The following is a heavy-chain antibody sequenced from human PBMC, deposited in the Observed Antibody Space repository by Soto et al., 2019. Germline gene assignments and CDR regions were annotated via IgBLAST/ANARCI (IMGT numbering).Heavy chain of an antibody. CDR3: SRDGASSSWHGMDV. J-gene: IGHJ6*02. Sequence: QVQLQESGPGLVKPSETLSLTCTVSGGSISSYFWSWIRQPPGKGLDWIGYIDYSGRTNYNPSLKSRVSISVDTSKNQFSLMLNSVTAADTAMYYCSRDGASSSWHGMDVWGQGTTVTVSS. V-gene: IGHV4-59*01. CDR1: GGSISSYF. D-gene: IGHD6-19*01. CDR2: IDYSGRT.